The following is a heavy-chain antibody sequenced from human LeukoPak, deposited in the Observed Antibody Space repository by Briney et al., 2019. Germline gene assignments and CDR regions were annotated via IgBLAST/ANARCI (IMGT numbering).Heavy chain of an antibody. CDR1: AFTFSSSA. J-gene: IGHJ4*02. CDR2: ISGGGGST. Sequence: PGGSLRLSCAASAFTFSSSAMSWVRQAPGKGLEWVSAISGGGGSTYYADSVKGRFTISRDNSKNTLYLQMNSLRAEDTAVYYCASVGATTAHDYWGQGTLVTVSS. D-gene: IGHD1-26*01. CDR3: ASVGATTAHDY. V-gene: IGHV3-23*01.